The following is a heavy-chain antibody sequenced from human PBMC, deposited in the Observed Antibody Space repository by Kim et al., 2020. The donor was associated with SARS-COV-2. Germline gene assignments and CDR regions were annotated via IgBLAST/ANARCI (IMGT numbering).Heavy chain of an antibody. J-gene: IGHJ4*02. V-gene: IGHV1-58*01. Sequence: NNAQKFQERVTITRDVSTSTAYMELSSLRSEDTAVYYCAADFRVRGVADYWGQGTLVTVSS. D-gene: IGHD3-10*01. CDR3: AADFRVRGVADY.